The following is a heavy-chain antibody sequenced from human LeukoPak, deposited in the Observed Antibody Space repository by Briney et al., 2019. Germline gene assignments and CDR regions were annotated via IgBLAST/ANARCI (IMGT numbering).Heavy chain of an antibody. CDR3: ARGGTMIVT. CDR1: GGSFNDYY. D-gene: IGHD3-22*01. Sequence: SETLSLTCAVYGGSFNDYYWNWIRQPPGKGLEWIGEINLRGSTTYNPSLKSRVTISLDESKNQFSLKLSSVTAADTAVYYCARGGTMIVTWGQGTMVTVSP. CDR2: INLRGST. J-gene: IGHJ3*01. V-gene: IGHV4-34*01.